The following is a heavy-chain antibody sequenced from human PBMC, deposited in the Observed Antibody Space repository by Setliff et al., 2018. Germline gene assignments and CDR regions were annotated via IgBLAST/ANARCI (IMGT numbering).Heavy chain of an antibody. D-gene: IGHD3-10*01. CDR1: GYTLTELS. CDR2: FDPEDGET. J-gene: IGHJ4*02. V-gene: IGHV1-24*01. Sequence: AASVKVSSKVSGYTLTELSRHWVRQAPGKGLEWMGGFDPEDGETIYAQKFQGRVTMTEDTSTDTLYLQMNSLRPDDTAVYYCAKDIYGSGSYAVGGYFDYWGQGTQVTVSS. CDR3: AKDIYGSGSYAVGGYFDY.